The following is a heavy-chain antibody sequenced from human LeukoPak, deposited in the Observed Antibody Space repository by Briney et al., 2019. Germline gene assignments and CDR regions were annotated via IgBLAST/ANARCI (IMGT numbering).Heavy chain of an antibody. J-gene: IGHJ5*02. CDR3: AKHDPRRVVITNWFDP. CDR2: ISGSGGIT. Sequence: RTRGSLRLSCAASGFTFRAYAISWVRQAPGKGLEWVSAISGSGGITYYADSVKGRFTISRGNSKNTLYLQMNSLRAEDTAVYYCAKHDPRRVVITNWFDPWGQGTLVTVSS. D-gene: IGHD3-22*01. V-gene: IGHV3-23*01. CDR1: GFTFRAYA.